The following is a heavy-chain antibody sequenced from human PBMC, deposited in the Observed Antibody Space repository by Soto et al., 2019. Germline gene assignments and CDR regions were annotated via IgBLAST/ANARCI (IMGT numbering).Heavy chain of an antibody. CDR2: ISAYDGNT. D-gene: IGHD3-22*01. V-gene: IGHV1-18*04. CDR3: ARGGYYDSSCSRNYYYYGMNV. J-gene: IGHJ6*02. CDR1: GYTFTSYG. Sequence: QAQLVQSGAEVKKPGASVKVSCKASGYTFTSYGINWVRQAPGQGLEWLGWISAYDGNTKYAQSVQGRVSMTTDTSTKTAYMELRSLRSDDTAMYYCARGGYYDSSCSRNYYYYGMNVWGQGTTVSVSS.